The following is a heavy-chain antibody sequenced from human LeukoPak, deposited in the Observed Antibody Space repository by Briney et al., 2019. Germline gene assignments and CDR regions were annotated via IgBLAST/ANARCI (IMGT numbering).Heavy chain of an antibody. V-gene: IGHV3-30-3*01. CDR1: GFTFSSYA. CDR2: ISYDGSNK. Sequence: GGSLRLSCAASGFTFSSYAMHWVRQAPGKGLEWVAVISYDGSNKYYADSVKGRFTISRDNSKNTLYLQMNSLRAEDTAVYYCARDSGSYYSTFDYWGQGTLVTVSS. J-gene: IGHJ4*02. D-gene: IGHD3-10*01. CDR3: ARDSGSYYSTFDY.